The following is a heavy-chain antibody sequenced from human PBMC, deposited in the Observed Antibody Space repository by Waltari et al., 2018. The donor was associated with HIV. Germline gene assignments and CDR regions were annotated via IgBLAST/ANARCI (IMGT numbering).Heavy chain of an antibody. Sequence: QVRLQEWGTGVLKHSETLSLSCAMYDGSFIGYYWTWIRQSPGRGLQWIGELNHAGATKYNSSLWTRLSFSIDTSKKQFYMKLTSVTLADTHTYFWARGYAAAAPFFGLAVWGKRTTVTVSS. V-gene: IGHV4-34*01. CDR1: DGSFIGYY. D-gene: IGHD6-13*01. J-gene: IGHJ6*04. CDR2: LNHAGAT. CDR3: ARGYAAAAPFFGLAV.